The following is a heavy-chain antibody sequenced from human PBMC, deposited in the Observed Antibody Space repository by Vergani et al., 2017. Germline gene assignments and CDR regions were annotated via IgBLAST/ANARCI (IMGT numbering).Heavy chain of an antibody. CDR3: ARQHPYGSAHVDF. CDR2: VHRNGNT. J-gene: IGHJ4*02. Sequence: QVDLQESGPGLVKSSETLSLNCAVSGYSVGSGYYWGWIRRPPGRGLEWLGCVHRNGNTYYTSSLRSRPAISRDTSKHQFSLRLTSVTAADTAVYSCARQHPYGSAHVDFWGRGVLVTVSA. CDR1: GYSVGSGYY. V-gene: IGHV4-38-2*01. D-gene: IGHD3-10*01.